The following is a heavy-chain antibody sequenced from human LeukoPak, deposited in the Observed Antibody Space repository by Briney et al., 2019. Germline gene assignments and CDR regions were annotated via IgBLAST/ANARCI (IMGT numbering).Heavy chain of an antibody. Sequence: GGSLRLSCAASGFTFSTYWMSWVRQAPGKGLEWVANIKQDGSEKYYVDSVKGRFTISRDNAKNSLYLQMNSLRDEDTAVYYCARPLGGYCSSTSCYGVDYWGQGTLVTVSS. CDR2: IKQDGSEK. D-gene: IGHD2-2*01. J-gene: IGHJ4*02. CDR3: ARPLGGYCSSTSCYGVDY. V-gene: IGHV3-7*01. CDR1: GFTFSTYW.